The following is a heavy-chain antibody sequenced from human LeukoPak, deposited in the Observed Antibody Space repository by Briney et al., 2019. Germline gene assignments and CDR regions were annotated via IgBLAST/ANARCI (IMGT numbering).Heavy chain of an antibody. CDR3: AREGNYDILTGYLGKYFDY. V-gene: IGHV4-39*07. CDR1: GGSISSSSYY. Sequence: ETLSLTCTVSGGSISSSSYYWGWIRQPPGKGLEWIGSIYYSGSTNYNPSLKSRVTISVDTSKNQFSLKLSSVTAADTAVYYCAREGNYDILTGYLGKYFDYWGQGTLVTVSS. J-gene: IGHJ4*02. D-gene: IGHD3-9*01. CDR2: IYYSGST.